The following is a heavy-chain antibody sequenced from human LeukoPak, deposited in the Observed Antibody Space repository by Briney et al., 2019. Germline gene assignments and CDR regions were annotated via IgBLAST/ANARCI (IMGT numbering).Heavy chain of an antibody. J-gene: IGHJ4*02. D-gene: IGHD3-22*01. CDR3: AKDLPPRSSGYYEGDY. V-gene: IGHV3-23*01. CDR1: GFTFSSYA. Sequence: GGSLRLSCAASGFTFSSYAMSWVRQAPGKGLEWVSAISGSCGSTYYADSVKGRFTISRDNSKNTLYLQMNSLRAEDRAVYYCAKDLPPRSSGYYEGDYWGQGTLVTVSS. CDR2: ISGSCGST.